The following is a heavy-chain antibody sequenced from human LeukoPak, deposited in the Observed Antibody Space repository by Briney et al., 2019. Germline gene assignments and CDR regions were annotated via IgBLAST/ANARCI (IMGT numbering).Heavy chain of an antibody. Sequence: SETLSLTCTVSGGSISSSSYYWGWIRQPPGKGLEWIGSIYYSGSTYYNPSLKSRVTISVDTSKNQFSLKLSSVTAADTAVYYCARHYSSGWYGRDYYYYGMDVWGQGTTVTVSS. CDR1: GGSISSSSYY. CDR2: IYYSGST. CDR3: ARHYSSGWYGRDYYYYGMDV. J-gene: IGHJ6*02. V-gene: IGHV4-39*01. D-gene: IGHD6-19*01.